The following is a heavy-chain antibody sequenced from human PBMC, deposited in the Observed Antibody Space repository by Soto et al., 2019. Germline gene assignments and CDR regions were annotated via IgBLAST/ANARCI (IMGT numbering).Heavy chain of an antibody. D-gene: IGHD5-12*01. J-gene: IGHJ6*02. CDR1: GYTFTRSG. V-gene: IGHV1-18*01. Sequence: QVQLVQSGAAVKKPGASVKVSCKAYGYTFTRSGISWVRQAPGQGLEWMGRISTYNGDTNYAQTFQGRVTKTTDTSTSTVHMEVRSPRSDDTAVYYCAREGVAAYYYYGMDVWGQGTPVTVSS. CDR2: ISTYNGDT. CDR3: AREGVAAYYYYGMDV.